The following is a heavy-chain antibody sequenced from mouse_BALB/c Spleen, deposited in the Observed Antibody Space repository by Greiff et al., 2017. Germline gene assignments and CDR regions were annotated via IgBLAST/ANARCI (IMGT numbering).Heavy chain of an antibody. Sequence: EVKLVESGGGLVQPGGSRKLSCAASGFTFSSFGMHWVRQAPEKGLEWVAYISSGSSTIYYADTVKGRFTISRDNPKNTLFLQMTSLRSEDTAMYYCAREDRYDDAWFAYWGQGTLVTVSA. V-gene: IGHV5-17*02. CDR3: AREDRYDDAWFAY. J-gene: IGHJ3*01. D-gene: IGHD2-14*01. CDR2: ISSGSSTI. CDR1: GFTFSSFG.